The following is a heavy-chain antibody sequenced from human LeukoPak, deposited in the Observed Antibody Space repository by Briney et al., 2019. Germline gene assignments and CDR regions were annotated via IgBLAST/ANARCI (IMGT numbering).Heavy chain of an antibody. D-gene: IGHD5-18*01. CDR3: AGARRGYSYGHLDY. V-gene: IGHV3-33*01. J-gene: IGHJ4*02. Sequence: GRSLRLSCGASGFTFSSYGMHWVRQAPGKGLEWVAVIWYDGSNKYYADSVKGRFTISRDNSKNTLYLQMNSLRAEDTAVYYCAGARRGYSYGHLDYWGQGTLVTVSS. CDR1: GFTFSSYG. CDR2: IWYDGSNK.